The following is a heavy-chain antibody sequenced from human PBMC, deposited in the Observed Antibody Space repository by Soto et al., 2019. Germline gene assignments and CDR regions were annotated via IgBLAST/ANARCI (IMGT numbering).Heavy chain of an antibody. D-gene: IGHD2-21*02. V-gene: IGHV1-8*01. CDR2: MSPDRGTT. Sequence: ASVKVSCKASGYTFTTYDINWVRQAAGQGLEWMGWMSPDRGTTGYAQKFQGRVTMTRDTSITTAYLELTSLKSEDTAVYYCSRGRPTPVVTIHVRRGAKWFHPSGQGPLVTVYS. J-gene: IGHJ5*02. CDR1: GYTFTTYD. CDR3: SRGRPTPVVTIHVRRGAKWFHP.